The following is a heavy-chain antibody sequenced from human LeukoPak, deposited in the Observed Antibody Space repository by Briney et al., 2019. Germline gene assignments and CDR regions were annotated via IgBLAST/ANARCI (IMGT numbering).Heavy chain of an antibody. V-gene: IGHV4-34*01. CDR3: ARGGFRGWYVDFDY. Sequence: PSETLSLTCAVYGGSFSGYYWSWIRQPPGKGLEWIGEINHSGSTNYNPSLKCRVTISVDTSKNQFSLKLSSVTAADTAVYYCARGGFRGWYVDFDYWGQGTLVTVSS. CDR1: GGSFSGYY. J-gene: IGHJ4*02. CDR2: INHSGST. D-gene: IGHD6-19*01.